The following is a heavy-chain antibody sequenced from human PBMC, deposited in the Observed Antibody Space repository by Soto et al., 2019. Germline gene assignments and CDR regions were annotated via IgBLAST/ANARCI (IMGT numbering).Heavy chain of an antibody. D-gene: IGHD3-3*01. CDR3: AGEHDFWSGYGFDY. Sequence: ASVKVSCKTSGYTFTNYAIQWVRQAPGQRLEWMGWINAGNGNTKYSQKFQGRVTITRDTSASTAYMEPSSLTSEDSAVYYCAGEHDFWSGYGFDYWGQGTLVTVSS. CDR1: GYTFTNYA. CDR2: INAGNGNT. V-gene: IGHV1-3*01. J-gene: IGHJ4*02.